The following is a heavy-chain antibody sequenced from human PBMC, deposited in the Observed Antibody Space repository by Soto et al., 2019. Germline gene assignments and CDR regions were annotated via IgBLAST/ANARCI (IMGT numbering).Heavy chain of an antibody. CDR1: GGSISSGGYY. J-gene: IGHJ4*02. CDR2: IYYSGST. Sequence: QVQLQESGPGLVKPSQTLSLTCTVSGGSISSGGYYWSWIRQHPGKGLEWIGYIYYSGSTYYNPSLKSRVTISVDTSKNQFSLKLSSVTAADTAVYYCARVRFEVVTAKYYFDYWGQGTLVTVSS. D-gene: IGHD2-21*02. V-gene: IGHV4-31*03. CDR3: ARVRFEVVTAKYYFDY.